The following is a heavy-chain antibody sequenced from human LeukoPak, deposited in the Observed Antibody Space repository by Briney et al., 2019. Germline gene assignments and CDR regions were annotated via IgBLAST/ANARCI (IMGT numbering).Heavy chain of an antibody. D-gene: IGHD3-22*01. Sequence: PGGSLRLSCSASGFTFSSYAMHWVRHAPGKGLEYVSAISTNGGSTYYADSVKGRFTISRDNSKNTLYLQMSSLRAEDTPVYYCVKDSSGYYFDYWGQGTLVTVSS. CDR2: ISTNGGST. V-gene: IGHV3-64D*09. J-gene: IGHJ4*02. CDR1: GFTFSSYA. CDR3: VKDSSGYYFDY.